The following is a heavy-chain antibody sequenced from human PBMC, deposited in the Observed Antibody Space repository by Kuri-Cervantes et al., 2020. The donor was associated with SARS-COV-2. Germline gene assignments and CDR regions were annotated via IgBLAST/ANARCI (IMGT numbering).Heavy chain of an antibody. CDR1: CFSLSTSGTC. CDR2: IDWDDDK. J-gene: IGHJ4*02. V-gene: IGHV2-70*11. D-gene: IGHD3-3*01. CDR3: ARISYDFWSGYHLFDY. Sequence: GPTLVKPTQTLTLTCTFTCFSLSTSGTCVSWIRQPPGKALEWLARIDWDDDKYYSTSLKTRLTISKDTSKNQVVLTMTNMDPVDTATYYCARISYDFWSGYHLFDYWGQGTLVTVSS.